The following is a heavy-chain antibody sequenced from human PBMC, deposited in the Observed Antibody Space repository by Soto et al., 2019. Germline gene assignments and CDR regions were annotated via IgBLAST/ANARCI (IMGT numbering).Heavy chain of an antibody. CDR2: IYYSGST. J-gene: IGHJ4*02. D-gene: IGHD2-2*01. Sequence: SETLSLTCTVSGVSISSYYWSWIRQPPGKGLEWIGYIYYSGSTNYNPSLKSRVTISVDTSKNQFSLKLSSVTAADTAVYYCARANPVYAVVWGQGTLVTVSS. V-gene: IGHV4-59*01. CDR3: ARANPVYAVV. CDR1: GVSISSYY.